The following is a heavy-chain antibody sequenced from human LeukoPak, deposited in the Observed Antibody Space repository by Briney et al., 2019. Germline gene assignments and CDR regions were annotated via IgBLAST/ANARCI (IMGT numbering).Heavy chain of an antibody. CDR3: SRQKSPNVVRGVYYYMDV. V-gene: IGHV4-39*01. CDR2: IFYSGTT. D-gene: IGHD3-10*01. Sequence: SETLSLTCTVSGGSISTNDYYWGWIRQSPGEGLEWIGSIFYSGTTYYNPSLKSRVTISVDTSRNQFSLKLSSVTAADTAVYYCSRQKSPNVVRGVYYYMDVWGKGTTVTISS. CDR1: GGSISTNDYY. J-gene: IGHJ6*03.